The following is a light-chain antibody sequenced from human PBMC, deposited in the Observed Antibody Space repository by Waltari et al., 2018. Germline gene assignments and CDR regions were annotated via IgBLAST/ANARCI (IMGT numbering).Light chain of an antibody. J-gene: IGLJ2*01. CDR2: EVT. CDR3: SSYAGSTLLI. CDR1: ASDVGGYGY. V-gene: IGLV2-8*01. Sequence: QSALTQPPSASGSPGQSVTIPCTGTASDVGGYGYVPWYQQHPGKAPKLLIYEVTKRPSGVPDRFSGSKSGNTASLTVSGLQVEDEADYYCSSYAGSTLLIFGGGTKLTVL.